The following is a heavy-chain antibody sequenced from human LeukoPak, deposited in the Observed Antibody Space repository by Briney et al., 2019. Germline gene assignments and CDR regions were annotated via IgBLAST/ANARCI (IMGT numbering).Heavy chain of an antibody. CDR2: IGSSGSYI. Sequence: GGSLRLSCVGSGFIFSSYSVIWVRQAPGKGLEWIAYIGSSGSYIHYEDSVRGRFFISRDNAKRSVDLHMNNLRDEDTAVYYCARTRDSRVPLDYWGQGTQVAVSS. CDR1: GFIFSSYS. J-gene: IGHJ4*02. CDR3: ARTRDSRVPLDY. V-gene: IGHV3-21*05.